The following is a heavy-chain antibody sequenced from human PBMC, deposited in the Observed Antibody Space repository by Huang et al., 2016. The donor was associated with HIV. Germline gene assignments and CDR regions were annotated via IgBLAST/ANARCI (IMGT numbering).Heavy chain of an antibody. V-gene: IGHV5-51*01. D-gene: IGHD1-26*01. CDR2: IHPGDSDP. CDR1: ENNFNTYW. J-gene: IGHJ4*02. Sequence: ELQLVQSGAEVKKPGESLKISCKGSENNFNTYWIGWVRQMPGKGLEWMGIIHPGDSDPRYSPSFRGQVTFSADKSSNTAYLQWTYLKASDTAMYYCARWMSSGSYYYFDFWGQGTLVTVSS. CDR3: ARWMSSGSYYYFDF.